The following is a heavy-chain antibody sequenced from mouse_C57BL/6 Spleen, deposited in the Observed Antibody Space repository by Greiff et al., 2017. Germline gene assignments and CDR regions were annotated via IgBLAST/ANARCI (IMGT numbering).Heavy chain of an antibody. CDR1: GYTFTDYE. J-gene: IGHJ4*01. D-gene: IGHD2-5*01. V-gene: IGHV1-15*01. Sequence: QVQLQQSGAELVRPGASVTLSCKASGYTFTDYEMHWVKQTPVHGLEWIGAIDPETGGTAYNQKFKGKAILTANKSSSTAYMELRSLTSEDSAVYYCTSHYSSQGAIDYWGQGTSVTVSS. CDR3: TSHYSSQGAIDY. CDR2: IDPETGGT.